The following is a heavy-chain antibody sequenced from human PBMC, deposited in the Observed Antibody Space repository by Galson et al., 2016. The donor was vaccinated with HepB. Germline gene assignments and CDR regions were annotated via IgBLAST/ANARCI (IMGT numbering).Heavy chain of an antibody. Sequence: PSLKSRITISMDSSKNKFSLSLSSVTAADTAVYFCARERNYGNYPYNYGLDVWGHGTSVTVSS. J-gene: IGHJ6*02. CDR3: ARERNYGNYPYNYGLDV. V-gene: IGHV4-31*02. D-gene: IGHD1-7*01.